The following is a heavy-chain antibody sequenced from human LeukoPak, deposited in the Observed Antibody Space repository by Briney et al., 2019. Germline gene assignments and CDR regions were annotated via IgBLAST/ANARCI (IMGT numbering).Heavy chain of an antibody. J-gene: IGHJ5*02. CDR3: VREGSGSLNWFDP. D-gene: IGHD1-26*01. Sequence: AGGSLRLSCAASGFTFSSYAMSWVRQAPGKGLEWVSAISGSGGSTYYADSVKGRFTISRDNSKNTLYLQMNSLRAEDTAVYYCVREGSGSLNWFDPWGQGTLVTVSS. CDR2: ISGSGGST. CDR1: GFTFSSYA. V-gene: IGHV3-23*01.